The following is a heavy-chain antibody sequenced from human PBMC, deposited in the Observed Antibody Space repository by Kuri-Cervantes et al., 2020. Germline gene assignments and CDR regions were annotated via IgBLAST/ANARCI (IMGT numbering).Heavy chain of an antibody. Sequence: ASVKVSCKASGYTFTSYAMHWVRQAPGQRLEWMGWINAGNGNTKYSQKFQGRVTITRDTSASTAYMELSSLRSEDTAVYCCARGRDPNYDILTGYYHWGQGTLVTVSS. D-gene: IGHD3-9*01. J-gene: IGHJ5*02. CDR1: GYTFTSYA. CDR3: ARGRDPNYDILTGYYH. CDR2: INAGNGNT. V-gene: IGHV1-3*01.